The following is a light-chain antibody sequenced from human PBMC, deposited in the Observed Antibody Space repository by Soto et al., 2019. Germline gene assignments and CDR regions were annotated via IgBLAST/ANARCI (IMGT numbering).Light chain of an antibody. CDR1: SSNIGTNY. V-gene: IGLV1-47*01. Sequence: QSVLTQPPSASGTPGQRVTISCSGSSSNIGTNYVYWYQQLPGTAPRLLISGNNQRPSGVPDRFSGSKSGTSASLAISGLRSEDEADYYCAAWDDSLIYVFGIGTKLTVL. CDR2: GNN. CDR3: AAWDDSLIYV. J-gene: IGLJ1*01.